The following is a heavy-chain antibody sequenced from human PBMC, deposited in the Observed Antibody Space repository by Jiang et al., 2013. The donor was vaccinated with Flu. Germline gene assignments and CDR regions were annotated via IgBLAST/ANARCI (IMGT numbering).Heavy chain of an antibody. CDR3: ARLFPSTYFDY. Sequence: VSGGSISSSSYYWGWIRQPPGRGWSGLGVSLYGSTYYNPSLKSRVTISVDTSKNQFSLKLSSVTAADTAVYYCARLFPSTYFDYWGQGTLVTVSS. CDR2: SLYGST. CDR1: GGSISSSSYY. V-gene: IGHV4-39*01. D-gene: IGHD3-9*01. J-gene: IGHJ4*02.